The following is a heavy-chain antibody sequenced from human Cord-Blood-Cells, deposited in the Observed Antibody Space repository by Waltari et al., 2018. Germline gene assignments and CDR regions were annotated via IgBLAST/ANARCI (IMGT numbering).Heavy chain of an antibody. V-gene: IGHV3-7*01. CDR2: IKQDGSEK. CDR1: GFTLSSYW. Sequence: EVQLVGSGGGLVQPGGSLALPSGASGFTLSSYWLSWVRQAPGKGLEWVANIKQDGSEKYYVDSVKGRFTISRDNAKNSLYLQMNSLRAEDTAVYYCARGGDFDYWGQGTLVTVSS. J-gene: IGHJ4*02. CDR3: ARGGDFDY.